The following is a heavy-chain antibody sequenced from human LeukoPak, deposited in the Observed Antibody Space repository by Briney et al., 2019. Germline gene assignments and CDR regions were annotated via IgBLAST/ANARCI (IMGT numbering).Heavy chain of an antibody. J-gene: IGHJ4*02. CDR1: GYTFTSYD. CDR3: ARISSRGYSGSYYLGY. V-gene: IGHV1-8*03. Sequence: GASVKVSCKASGYTFTSYDINWVRQATGQGLEWMGWMNPNSGNTGYAQKSQGRVTITRNTSISTAYMELSSLRSEDTAVYYCARISSRGYSGSYYLGYWGQGTLVTVSS. D-gene: IGHD1-26*01. CDR2: MNPNSGNT.